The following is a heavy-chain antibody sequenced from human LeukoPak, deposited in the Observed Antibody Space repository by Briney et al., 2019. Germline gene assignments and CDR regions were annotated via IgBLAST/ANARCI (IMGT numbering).Heavy chain of an antibody. CDR2: IYYSGST. CDR3: ARARLGIAAAGTDHFDY. Sequence: SQTLSLTCTVSGGSISSCGYYWSWIRQHPGKGLEWIGYIYYSGSTYYNPSLKSRVTISVDTSKNQFSLKLSSVTAADTAVYYCARARLGIAAAGTDHFDYWGQGCLVTVSS. V-gene: IGHV4-31*03. J-gene: IGHJ4*02. D-gene: IGHD6-13*01. CDR1: GGSISSCGYY.